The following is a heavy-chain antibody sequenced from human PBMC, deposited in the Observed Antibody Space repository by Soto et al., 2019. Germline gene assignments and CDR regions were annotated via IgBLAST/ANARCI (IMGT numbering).Heavy chain of an antibody. CDR1: GFTFSSYA. V-gene: IGHV3-23*01. CDR3: VREFAPGSPNYDY. J-gene: IGHJ4*02. CDR2: LTRSGTT. D-gene: IGHD3-10*01. Sequence: EVQLLESAGGLVQPGGSLRLSCAASGFTFSSYAMGWVRQAPGKGMEWVSTLTRSGTTPYAESVRGRFTISRDKSKNTLYLQMDDLRAEDTAVYYCVREFAPGSPNYDYWGLGTLVTVSS.